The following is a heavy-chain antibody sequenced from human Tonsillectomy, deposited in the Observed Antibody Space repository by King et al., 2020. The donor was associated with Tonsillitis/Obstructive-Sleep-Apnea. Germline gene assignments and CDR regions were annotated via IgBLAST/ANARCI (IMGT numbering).Heavy chain of an antibody. J-gene: IGHJ6*03. Sequence: QVQLQESGPGLVKPSETLSLTCTVSGGSISSYYWSWIRPPPGKGLEWIGYIYYSGSTNYNPSLKSRVTISVDTSKNQFSLKLSSVTAADTAVYYCARLEYCSSTSCFYYYYYMDVWGKGTTVTVSS. V-gene: IGHV4-59*08. D-gene: IGHD2-2*01. CDR3: ARLEYCSSTSCFYYYYYMDV. CDR2: IYYSGST. CDR1: GGSISSYY.